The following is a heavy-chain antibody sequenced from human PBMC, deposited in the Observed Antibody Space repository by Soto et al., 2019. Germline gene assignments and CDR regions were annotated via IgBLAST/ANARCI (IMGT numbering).Heavy chain of an antibody. D-gene: IGHD5-18*01. J-gene: IGHJ4*02. V-gene: IGHV4-4*07. CDR3: ARGAIYSYGPYYFDY. CDR2: IYTSGST. Sequence: QSLTCTVSGGSISSYYWSWIRQPAGKGLEWIGRIYTSGSTNYNPSLKSRVTMSVDTSKNQFSLKLSSVTAADTAVYYCARGAIYSYGPYYFDYCGQGTIVIVYS. CDR1: GGSISSYY.